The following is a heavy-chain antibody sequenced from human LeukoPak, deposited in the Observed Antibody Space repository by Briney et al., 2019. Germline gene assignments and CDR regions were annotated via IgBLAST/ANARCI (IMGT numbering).Heavy chain of an antibody. CDR1: GYTLTELS. J-gene: IGHJ4*02. Sequence: GASVKVSCKVSGYTLTELSMHWVRQAPGQGLEWMGWINPNSGGTNYAQKFQGRVTMTRDTSISTAYMELSRLRSDDTAVYYCARDRRGSYYFFNWGQGTLVTVSS. CDR2: INPNSGGT. CDR3: ARDRRGSYYFFN. V-gene: IGHV1-2*02. D-gene: IGHD1-26*01.